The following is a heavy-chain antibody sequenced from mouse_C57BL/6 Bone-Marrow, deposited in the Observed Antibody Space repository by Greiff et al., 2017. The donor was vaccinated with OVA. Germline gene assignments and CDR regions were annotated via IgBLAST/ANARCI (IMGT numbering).Heavy chain of an antibody. Sequence: EVQLQESGPGLVKPSQSLSLTCSVTGYSITSGYYWNWIRQFPGNKLEWMGYISYDGSNNYNPSLKNRISITRDTSKNQFFLKLNSVTTEDTATYYCARGRWLLGYWGQGTTLTVSS. CDR2: ISYDGSN. V-gene: IGHV3-6*01. D-gene: IGHD2-3*01. CDR1: GYSITSGYY. CDR3: ARGRWLLGY. J-gene: IGHJ2*01.